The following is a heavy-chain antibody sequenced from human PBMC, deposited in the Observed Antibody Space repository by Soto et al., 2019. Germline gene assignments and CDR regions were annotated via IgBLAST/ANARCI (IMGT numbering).Heavy chain of an antibody. CDR1: GDPISRYH. CDR2: VHNSGST. Sequence: QVQLQESGPGLVKPSETLSLSCTVSGDPISRYHWSWIRQTPGKGLEWIGYVHNSGSTSYNPSLKSRVTISIDTSTKQFPLRLRSVTAADTDFYYCTGDRNNRVWYKYWGQGTLVTVSS. V-gene: IGHV4-59*01. J-gene: IGHJ4*02. CDR3: TGDRNNRVWYKY. D-gene: IGHD6-19*01.